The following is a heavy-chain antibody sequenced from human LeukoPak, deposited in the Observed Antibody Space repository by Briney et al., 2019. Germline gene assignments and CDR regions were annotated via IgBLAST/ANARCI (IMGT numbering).Heavy chain of an antibody. CDR3: ARETSGSNDAFDI. CDR2: INHSGST. D-gene: IGHD1-26*01. Sequence: SETLSLTCAVYGGSFSGYYWTWIRQPPGKGLEWIGEINHSGSTNYNPSLKSRVTISVDTSKNQFSLKLSSATAADTAVYYCARETSGSNDAFDIWGQGTMVTVSS. CDR1: GGSFSGYY. J-gene: IGHJ3*02. V-gene: IGHV4-34*01.